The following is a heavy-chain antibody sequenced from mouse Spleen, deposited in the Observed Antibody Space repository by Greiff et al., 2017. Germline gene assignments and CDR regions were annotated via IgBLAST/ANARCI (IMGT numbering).Heavy chain of an antibody. CDR1: GYTFTDYE. CDR3: TRDYYDGSYGFFDY. Sequence: VQLQQSGAELVRPGASVTLSCKASGYTFTDYEMHWVKQTPVHGLEWIGAIDPETGGTAYNQKFKGKAILTADKSSSTAYMELRSLTSEDSAVYYCTRDYYDGSYGFFDYWGQGTTLTVSS. D-gene: IGHD1-1*01. CDR2: IDPETGGT. J-gene: IGHJ2*01. V-gene: IGHV1-15*01.